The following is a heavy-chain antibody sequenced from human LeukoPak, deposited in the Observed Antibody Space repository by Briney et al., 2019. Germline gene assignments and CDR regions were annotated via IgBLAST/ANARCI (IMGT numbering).Heavy chain of an antibody. CDR3: ANLQYYYYHMDV. CDR1: GLTFSNYA. CDR2: ISGDGASK. Sequence: GGSLRLFCEPSGLTFSNYAMTWVRQGPGKGLQWVSSISGDGASKYYADSVKGRVTISRDNGKSTLYLQMDNLRADDTAVYYCANLQYYYYHMDVWGKGTTVIASS. V-gene: IGHV3-23*01. J-gene: IGHJ6*03.